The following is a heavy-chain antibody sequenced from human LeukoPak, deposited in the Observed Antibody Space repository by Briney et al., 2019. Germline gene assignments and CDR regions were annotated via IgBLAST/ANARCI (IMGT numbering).Heavy chain of an antibody. Sequence: SETLSLTCTVSGGSISSSNWWSWVRQPPGKGLEWIGEIYHSGSTNYNPSLKSRVTISVDTSKNQFSLKLSSVTAADTAVYYCARVTTMVRGVLDYWGQGTLVTVSS. CDR1: GGSISSSNW. J-gene: IGHJ4*02. CDR3: ARVTTMVRGVLDY. CDR2: IYHSGST. V-gene: IGHV4-4*02. D-gene: IGHD3-10*01.